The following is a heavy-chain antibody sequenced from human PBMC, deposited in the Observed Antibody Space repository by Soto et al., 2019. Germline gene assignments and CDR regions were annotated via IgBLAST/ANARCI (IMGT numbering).Heavy chain of an antibody. CDR2: ILYDLRKT. D-gene: IGHD4-17*01. Sequence: VQLVESGGGVVQPGRSLRLSCEVSGLTFSTYGFHWVRQAPGKGLEWVAVILYDLRKTHYADSVRGRFTISRDNSKNTLYLQMNDLRADDTALYYCAKDSLGGMGTVMMPGTDWGQGTLVTVSS. J-gene: IGHJ4*02. V-gene: IGHV3-30*18. CDR1: GLTFSTYG. CDR3: AKDSLGGMGTVMMPGTD.